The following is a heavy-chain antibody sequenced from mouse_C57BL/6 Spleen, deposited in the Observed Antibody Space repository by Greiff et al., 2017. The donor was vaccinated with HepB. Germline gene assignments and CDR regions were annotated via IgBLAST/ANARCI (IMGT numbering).Heavy chain of an antibody. J-gene: IGHJ4*01. V-gene: IGHV1-39*01. D-gene: IGHD1-1*02. CDR1: GYTFTSYW. CDR2: INPNYGTT. Sequence: EVQLQQPGTELVKPGASVKLSCKASGYTFTSYWMNWVKQSNGKSLEWIGVINPNYGTTSYNQKFKGKATLTVDQSSSTAYMQLNSLTSEDSAVYYCARGGPYYAMDYWGQGTSVTVSS. CDR3: ARGGPYYAMDY.